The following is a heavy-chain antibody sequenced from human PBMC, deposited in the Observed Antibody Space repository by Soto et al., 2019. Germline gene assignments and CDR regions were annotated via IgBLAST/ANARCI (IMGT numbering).Heavy chain of an antibody. Sequence: GGSLRLSCAASGFTFSNAWMSWVRQAPGKGLEWVGRIKSKTDGGTTDYAAPVKGRFTISRDDSKNTLYLQMNSLKTEDTAVYYCTTGTPKLELRDYWGQGTLVTVSS. D-gene: IGHD1-7*01. CDR2: IKSKTDGGTT. CDR3: TTGTPKLELRDY. J-gene: IGHJ4*02. CDR1: GFTFSNAW. V-gene: IGHV3-15*01.